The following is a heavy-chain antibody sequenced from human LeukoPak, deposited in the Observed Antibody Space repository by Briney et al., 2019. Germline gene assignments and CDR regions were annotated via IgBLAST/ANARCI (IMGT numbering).Heavy chain of an antibody. V-gene: IGHV1-18*01. CDR3: ARDLAGVVGVTAWFDP. Sequence: VASVKVSCKASAYTFTSYAISWVRQAPGQGLEWMGWISASNGNTNYAQKLHGRVTMTTGTSTNTVYMELRSLRFDDTAVYYCARDLAGVVGVTAWFDPWGQGTLVTVSS. D-gene: IGHD1-26*01. CDR1: AYTFTSYA. CDR2: ISASNGNT. J-gene: IGHJ5*02.